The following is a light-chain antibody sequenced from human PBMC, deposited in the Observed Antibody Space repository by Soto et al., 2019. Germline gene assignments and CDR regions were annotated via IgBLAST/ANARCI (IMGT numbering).Light chain of an antibody. CDR1: QSVSSN. J-gene: IGKJ1*01. CDR3: QQYRT. CDR2: GAS. V-gene: IGKV3-15*01. Sequence: EIVMTQSPATLSVSPGERATLSCRASQSVSSNLAWYQQKPGQAPRLLIYGASTRATGIPARFSGSGSGTEFTLTISSLQSEDSAVYYCQQYRTFGQGTKVEIK.